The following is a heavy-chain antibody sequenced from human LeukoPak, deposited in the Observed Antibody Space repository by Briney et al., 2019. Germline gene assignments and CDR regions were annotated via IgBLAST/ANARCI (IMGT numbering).Heavy chain of an antibody. Sequence: SETLSLTCAVSGGSISTYHWSWIRQPPGKGLEWIGYISYSGSTNYNPSLKSRVAISVDTSKSQFSLKLSSVTAADTAVYYCARHLDYYGSGSYEYWGQGTLVTVSS. D-gene: IGHD3-10*01. CDR3: ARHLDYYGSGSYEY. J-gene: IGHJ4*02. CDR2: ISYSGST. CDR1: GGSISTYH. V-gene: IGHV4-59*08.